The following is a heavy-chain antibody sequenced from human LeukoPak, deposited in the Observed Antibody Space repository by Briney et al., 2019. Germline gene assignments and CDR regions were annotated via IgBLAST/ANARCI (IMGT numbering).Heavy chain of an antibody. CDR3: ARQRLYYHFDY. D-gene: IGHD3-22*01. Sequence: PSETLSLTCTVSGGSISSSSYYWSWIRQPPGTGLEWIGEINHSGSTNYNPSLKSRVTISVDTSKNQFSLKLSSVTAADTAVYYCARQRLYYHFDYWGQGTLVTVSS. J-gene: IGHJ4*02. CDR2: INHSGST. V-gene: IGHV4-39*01. CDR1: GGSISSSSYY.